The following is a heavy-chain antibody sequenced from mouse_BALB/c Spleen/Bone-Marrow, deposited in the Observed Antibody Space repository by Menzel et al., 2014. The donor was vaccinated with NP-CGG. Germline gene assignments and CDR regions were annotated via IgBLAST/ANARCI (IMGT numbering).Heavy chain of an antibody. D-gene: IGHD2-3*01. Sequence: QVQLQQSGPELVKPGASVTISCKASGYAFSSSWMNWVKQRPGQGLEWIGRIFPGDGDTYYNGKFKGKATLTADKSSSTAYMQLSSLTSVDSAVYFCARSDGYRAMDYWGQGTSVTVSS. CDR2: IFPGDGDT. J-gene: IGHJ4*01. V-gene: IGHV1-82*01. CDR3: ARSDGYRAMDY. CDR1: GYAFSSSW.